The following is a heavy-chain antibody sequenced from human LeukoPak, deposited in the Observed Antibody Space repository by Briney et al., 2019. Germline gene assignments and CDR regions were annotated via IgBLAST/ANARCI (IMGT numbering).Heavy chain of an antibody. D-gene: IGHD6-13*01. V-gene: IGHV1-2*02. CDR1: GYTFTGYY. CDR3: TRYSSSWYRYYYYYGMDV. J-gene: IGHJ6*02. CDR2: INPNSGGT. Sequence: ASVKVSCKASGYTFTGYYMHWVRQAAGQGLEWMGWINPNSGGTNYAQKFQGRVTMTRDTSISTAYMELSRLRSDDTAVYYCTRYSSSWYRYYYYYGMDVWGQGTTVTVSS.